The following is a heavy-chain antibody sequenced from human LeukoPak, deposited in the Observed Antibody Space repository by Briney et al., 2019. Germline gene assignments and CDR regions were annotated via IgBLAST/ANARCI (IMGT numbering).Heavy chain of an antibody. CDR2: IDAGNGKT. Sequence: ASVKVSCKASQYTFTDYAVHWVRQAPGQRLEWMGWIDAGNGKTKYSQSFQGRVTIIRDTSATTAYMELSSLTSEDTAVYYCARAWVGATKAGYGYWGQGTLVTVSS. CDR1: QYTFTDYA. V-gene: IGHV1-3*01. J-gene: IGHJ4*02. CDR3: ARAWVGATKAGYGY. D-gene: IGHD1-26*01.